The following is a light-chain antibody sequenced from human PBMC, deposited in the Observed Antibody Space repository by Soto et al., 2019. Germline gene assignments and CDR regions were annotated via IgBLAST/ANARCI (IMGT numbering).Light chain of an antibody. CDR2: AAS. J-gene: IGKJ1*01. CDR3: QLSYSTPRT. V-gene: IGKV1-39*01. CDR1: QSISSY. Sequence: DIQMTQSPSSLSASVGDRVTITCRASQSISSYLNWYQQKPGKAPKLLIYAASSLQSGVPSRFSGSGSGTDFTLSTSSLQPEGFATYYCQLSYSTPRTFGQGTKVEIK.